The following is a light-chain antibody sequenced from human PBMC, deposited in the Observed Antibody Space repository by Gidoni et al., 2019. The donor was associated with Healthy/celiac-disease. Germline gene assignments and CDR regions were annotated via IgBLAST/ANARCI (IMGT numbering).Light chain of an antibody. Sequence: EIVLTQSPGTLSLSPGERATLSCRDSQSVTNNYLAWYQQKPGQAPRLVIYDASNRATGIPDRFSGSGSGPDFTLTISRLEPEDFAVYYCQQSGSSPYTFGQGSKLEIK. CDR3: QQSGSSPYT. V-gene: IGKV3-20*01. J-gene: IGKJ2*01. CDR1: QSVTNNY. CDR2: DAS.